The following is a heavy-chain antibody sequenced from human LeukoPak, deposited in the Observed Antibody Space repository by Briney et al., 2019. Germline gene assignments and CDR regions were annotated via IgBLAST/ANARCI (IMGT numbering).Heavy chain of an antibody. CDR2: IRSGGSIT. J-gene: IGHJ4*02. CDR1: GFTFSSYS. V-gene: IGHV3-48*01. Sequence: GGSLRLSCAASGFTFSSYSMNWVRLAPGKGLEWVSYIRSGGSITRYADYVKGRFTISRDNAKNSLYLQMNSLRAEDTAVYYCARVIWSGYYQIDYWGQGTLVTVSS. CDR3: ARVIWSGYYQIDY. D-gene: IGHD3-3*01.